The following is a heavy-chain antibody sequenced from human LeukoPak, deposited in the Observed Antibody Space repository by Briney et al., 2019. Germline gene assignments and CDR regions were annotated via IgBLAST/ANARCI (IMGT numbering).Heavy chain of an antibody. CDR1: GGSISSYY. D-gene: IGHD7-27*01. Sequence: PSETLSLTCTVSGGSISSYYWSWIRQPPGKELEWIGYIYYSGSTNYNPSLKSRVTISVDTSKNQFPLKLSSVTAADTAVYYCARLGISRIDYWGQGTLVTVSS. V-gene: IGHV4-59*08. CDR3: ARLGISRIDY. CDR2: IYYSGST. J-gene: IGHJ4*02.